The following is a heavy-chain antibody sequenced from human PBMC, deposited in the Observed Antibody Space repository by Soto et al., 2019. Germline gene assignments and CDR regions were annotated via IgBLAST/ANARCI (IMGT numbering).Heavy chain of an antibody. CDR1: GGSFSGYY. CDR2: ITHSGST. Sequence: QVQLQQWGAGLLKPSETLSLTCAVYGGSFSGYYWSWIRQPPGKGLEWIGEITHSGSTNYNPSLKSRVTISVDTSKNQFSLKLSSVSAADTAVYYCARVSLGYYFGMDVWGQGTTVTVSS. J-gene: IGHJ6*02. CDR3: ARVSLGYYFGMDV. V-gene: IGHV4-34*01.